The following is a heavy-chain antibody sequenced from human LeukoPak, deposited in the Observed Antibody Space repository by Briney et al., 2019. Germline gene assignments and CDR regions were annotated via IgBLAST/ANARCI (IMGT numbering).Heavy chain of an antibody. CDR2: IQGKAYGGAT. CDR1: GFTFGDYA. CDR3: TRGPHPRCSSSGCYLDY. D-gene: IGHD2-2*01. J-gene: IGHJ4*02. V-gene: IGHV3-49*04. Sequence: GGSLRLSCTTSGFTFGDYAMSWVRQAPGKGLEWVGSIQGKAYGGATEYAASVKGRFSISRDDSKSIANLQMNNLKTEDTAVYYCTRGPHPRCSSSGCYLDYWGQGTLVTVSS.